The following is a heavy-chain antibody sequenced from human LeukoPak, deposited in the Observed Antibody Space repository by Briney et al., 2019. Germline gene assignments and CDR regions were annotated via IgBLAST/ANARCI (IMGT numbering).Heavy chain of an antibody. D-gene: IGHD2-2*01. CDR3: THAVSHAFDI. CDR1: GITVSGSY. V-gene: IGHV3-66*01. CDR2: IYSGGST. J-gene: IGHJ3*02. Sequence: GGSLRLSCAASGITVSGSYMSWVRQAPGKGLEWVSLIYSGGSTSYADSVKGRFTISRDNSKNTLYLQMNSLRAEDTALYYCTHAVSHAFDIWGQGTMVTVSS.